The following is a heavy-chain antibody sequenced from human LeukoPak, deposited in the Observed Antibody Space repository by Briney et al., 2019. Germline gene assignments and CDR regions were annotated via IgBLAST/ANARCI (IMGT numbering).Heavy chain of an antibody. D-gene: IGHD3-3*01. CDR1: GVSFSGYY. CDR3: ARLWSSDYFDY. CDR2: INHSGST. J-gene: IGHJ4*02. Sequence: SETLSLTCAVYGVSFSGYYWSWIRQPPGKGLEWIGEINHSGSTIYNPSLKSRVTISVDKSKNQFSLKLTSLTAADTAVYYCARLWSSDYFDYWGQGTLVTVSS. V-gene: IGHV4-34*01.